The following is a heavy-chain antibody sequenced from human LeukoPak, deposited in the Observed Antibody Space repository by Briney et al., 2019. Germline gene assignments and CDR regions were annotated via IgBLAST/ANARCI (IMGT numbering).Heavy chain of an antibody. CDR3: ARIVRGSAATDY. CDR2: INPNSGGT. Sequence: ASVKVPCKASGYTFTGYYMHWVRQAPGQGLEWMGWINPNSGGTNYAQKFQGRVTMTRDTSISTAYMELSRLRSDDTAVYYCARIVRGSAATDYWGQGTLVTVSS. J-gene: IGHJ4*02. V-gene: IGHV1-2*02. D-gene: IGHD2-15*01. CDR1: GYTFTGYY.